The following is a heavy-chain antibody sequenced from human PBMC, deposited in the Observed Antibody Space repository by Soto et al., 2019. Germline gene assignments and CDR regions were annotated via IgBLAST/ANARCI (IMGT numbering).Heavy chain of an antibody. J-gene: IGHJ4*02. CDR3: ARGVTTVTTFDY. CDR2: IYHSGST. D-gene: IGHD4-17*01. Sequence: PSETLSLTCAVSGGSISSGGYSCNWIRQPPGKGLEWIGYIYHSGSTYYNPYLKSRVTISVDRSKNQFSLKLSSVTAAYMAVYYCARGVTTVTTFDYWGQGTLVTVSS. CDR1: GGSISSGGYS. V-gene: IGHV4-30-2*01.